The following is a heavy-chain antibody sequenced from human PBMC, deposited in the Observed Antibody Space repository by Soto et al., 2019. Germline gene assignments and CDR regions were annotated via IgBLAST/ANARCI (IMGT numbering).Heavy chain of an antibody. J-gene: IGHJ6*02. CDR2: ISGSGGST. V-gene: IGHV3-23*01. CDR1: GFTFSSYA. D-gene: IGHD3-10*01. Sequence: GGSLRLSCAASGFTFSSYAMSWVRQAPGKGLEWVSVISGSGGSTYYADSVKGRFTISRDNSKNTLYLQMNSLRAEDTAVYYCAKDILAGNSYGSSFYYYYYGMDVWGQGTTVTVSS. CDR3: AKDILAGNSYGSSFYYYYYGMDV.